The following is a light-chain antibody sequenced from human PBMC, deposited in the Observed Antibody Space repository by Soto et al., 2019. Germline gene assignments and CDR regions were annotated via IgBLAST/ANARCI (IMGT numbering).Light chain of an antibody. CDR2: GAS. V-gene: IGKV3-20*01. CDR3: QQYGRSPFT. Sequence: EIVWTRSPATLSLSPGERVTLSCRASQRMTTNFLAWFQQKPGLAPRLLIHGASTRASGVPDRFTGGGSGTDFVLTISRVEPEDFAVYYCQQYGRSPFTFGQGTKLQIK. CDR1: QRMTTNF. J-gene: IGKJ2*01.